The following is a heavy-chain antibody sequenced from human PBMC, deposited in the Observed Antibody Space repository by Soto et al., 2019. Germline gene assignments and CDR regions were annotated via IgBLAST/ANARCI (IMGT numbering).Heavy chain of an antibody. Sequence: ASVKVSCKASGYAFTTYFIHWVRQAPGQGLEWMGIINPGGGTSYAQKFQGRVTMTRDTSTSTVYMELSSLRSEDTAVYYCARVYCSGGSCYGIDYWGQGTLVTVSS. J-gene: IGHJ4*02. CDR3: ARVYCSGGSCYGIDY. D-gene: IGHD2-15*01. V-gene: IGHV1-46*01. CDR2: INPGGGT. CDR1: GYAFTTYF.